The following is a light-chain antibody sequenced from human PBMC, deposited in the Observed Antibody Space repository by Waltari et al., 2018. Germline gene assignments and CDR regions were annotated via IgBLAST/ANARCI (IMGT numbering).Light chain of an antibody. Sequence: EIVLTQSPGTLSLSPGERATLSCRASQTARSTYIAWYQQKPGQAPTLLIYGASSRATGIPDRFSGSGSGTDFSLTISSLEPEDFAVYYCQQYDISPLTFGGGTRVEIK. CDR3: QQYDISPLT. CDR2: GAS. CDR1: QTARSTY. V-gene: IGKV3-20*01. J-gene: IGKJ4*01.